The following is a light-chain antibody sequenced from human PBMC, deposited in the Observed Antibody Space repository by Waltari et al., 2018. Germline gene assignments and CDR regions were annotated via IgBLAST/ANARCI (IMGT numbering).Light chain of an antibody. V-gene: IGLV2-23*02. CDR1: SSAVGSYNL. CDR3: CSYAGSTTWV. CDR2: EVT. Sequence: QSALTQPASVSGSPGQSITISCTGTSSAVGSYNLVSCYQQHPGKAPKLMIYEVTKRPSGVSNRSSGSKSGNTASLTISGLHAEDEADYYCCSYAGSTTWVFGGGTKLTVL. J-gene: IGLJ3*02.